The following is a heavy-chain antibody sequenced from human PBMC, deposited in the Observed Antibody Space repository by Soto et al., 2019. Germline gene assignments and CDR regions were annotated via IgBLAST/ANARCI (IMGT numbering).Heavy chain of an antibody. V-gene: IGHV1-69*13. CDR1: GGTFNNYA. CDR2: IIPIFGTA. Sequence: SVKVSCKASGGTFNNYAFSWVRQAPGQGLEWLGGIIPIFGTADYAQKFQGRVTITADEPTSTVHMELSSLRSDDTAVYYCARDPVLYGDYSNWFDPWGQGTLVTVSS. J-gene: IGHJ5*02. D-gene: IGHD4-17*01. CDR3: ARDPVLYGDYSNWFDP.